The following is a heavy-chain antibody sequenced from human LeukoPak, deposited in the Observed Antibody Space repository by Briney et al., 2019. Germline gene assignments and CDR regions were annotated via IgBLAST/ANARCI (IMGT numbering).Heavy chain of an antibody. CDR2: INAGNGNT. V-gene: IGHV1-3*03. D-gene: IGHD1-26*01. CDR3: ARAGGGSYYGTFDY. Sequence: ASVKVSCKASGYTFTSYAMHWVRQAPGQRLEWMGWINAGNGNTKYSQEFQGRVTITRDTSASTAYMELSSLRSEDMAVYYCARAGGGSYYGTFDYWGQGTLVTVSS. J-gene: IGHJ4*02. CDR1: GYTFTSYA.